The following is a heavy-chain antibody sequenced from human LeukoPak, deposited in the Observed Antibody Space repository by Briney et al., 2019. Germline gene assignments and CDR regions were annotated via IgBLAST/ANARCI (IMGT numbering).Heavy chain of an antibody. D-gene: IGHD2-21*02. CDR3: ARDFDGGDCCL. CDR1: GFTFSDYW. CDR2: IKQEGREK. V-gene: IGHV3-7*01. J-gene: IGHJ4*02. Sequence: GGSLRLSCATSGFTFSDYWMSWVRQAPGKGLEWVASIKQEGREKYYVDSVKGRFTISRDNAKNSLYLQMNSLRAEDTAVYYCARDFDGGDCCLWGQGTLVTVSS.